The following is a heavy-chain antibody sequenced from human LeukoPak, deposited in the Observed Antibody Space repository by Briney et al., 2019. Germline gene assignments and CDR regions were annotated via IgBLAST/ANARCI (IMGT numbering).Heavy chain of an antibody. CDR2: INPNTDST. D-gene: IGHD2/OR15-2a*01. CDR3: ARDLSGWGNSIY. V-gene: IGHV1-46*01. CDR1: GYTFINYY. J-gene: IGHJ4*02. Sequence: VSVKVSCKASGYTFINYYLHWVRQAPGQGLVWMGQINPNTDSTNCARMFQGRVTMTADTSTSTVYMELNSLTSDDTAVYYCARDLSGWGNSIYWGQGTPVTVS.